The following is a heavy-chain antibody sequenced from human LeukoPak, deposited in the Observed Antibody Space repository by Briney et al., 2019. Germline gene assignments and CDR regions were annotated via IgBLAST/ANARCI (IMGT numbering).Heavy chain of an antibody. J-gene: IGHJ5*02. CDR3: AREPYYYDSSGYYYIWFDP. CDR2: ISAYNGNT. D-gene: IGHD3-22*01. Sequence: VPVKVSCKASGYTFTSYGISWVRQAPGQGLEWMGWISAYNGNTNYAQKLQGRVTMTTDTSTSTAYMELRSLRSDDTAVYYCAREPYYYDSSGYYYIWFDPWGQGTLVTVSS. V-gene: IGHV1-18*01. CDR1: GYTFTSYG.